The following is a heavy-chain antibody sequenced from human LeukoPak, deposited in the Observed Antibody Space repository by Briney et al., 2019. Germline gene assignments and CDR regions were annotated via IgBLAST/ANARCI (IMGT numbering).Heavy chain of an antibody. CDR1: GYTFTSYD. CDR2: MNPNSANT. J-gene: IGHJ4*02. Sequence: GASVKVSCKASGYTFTSYDINWVRQATGQGLEWMGWMNPNSANTGYAQKFQGRVTITRDTSKSTAYMELSSLRSGDTAVYYCARTLPGGVVDYWGQGTVVTVSS. V-gene: IGHV1-8*03. CDR3: ARTLPGGVVDY. D-gene: IGHD1-14*01.